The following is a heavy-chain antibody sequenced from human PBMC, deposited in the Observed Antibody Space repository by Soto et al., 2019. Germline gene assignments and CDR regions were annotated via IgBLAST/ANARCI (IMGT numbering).Heavy chain of an antibody. D-gene: IGHD2-2*01. CDR2: IIPIFGTA. J-gene: IGHJ5*02. Sequence: SVKVSCKASGGTFSSYAISWVRQAPGQGLEWMGGIIPIFGTANYAQKFQERVTITRDMSTSTAYMELSSLRSEDTAVYYCAAVYCSSTSCYHWFDPWGQGTLVTVSS. V-gene: IGHV1-69*05. CDR3: AAVYCSSTSCYHWFDP. CDR1: GGTFSSYA.